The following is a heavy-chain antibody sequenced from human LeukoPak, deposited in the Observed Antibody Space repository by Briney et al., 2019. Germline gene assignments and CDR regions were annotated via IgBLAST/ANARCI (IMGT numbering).Heavy chain of an antibody. V-gene: IGHV1-2*02. J-gene: IGHJ4*02. CDR2: INSNSGDT. D-gene: IGHD6-13*01. CDR3: ARDRTSTWYGGIDY. CDR1: GYTFDVYY. Sequence: ASVKVSCEASGYTFDVYYIHWVRQAPGQGLEWMGCINSNSGDTNHAQKLQGRVTMTRDTSITTAYMELSSLRFDDTAVYYCARDRTSTWYGGIDYWGQGTLVTVSS.